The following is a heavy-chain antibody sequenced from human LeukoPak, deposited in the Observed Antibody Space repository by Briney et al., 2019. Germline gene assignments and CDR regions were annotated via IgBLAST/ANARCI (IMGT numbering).Heavy chain of an antibody. D-gene: IGHD2-15*01. CDR1: GFTFSTYW. Sequence: GGSLRLSCAASGFTFSTYWMHWVRQAPGKGLVWVSRISRDGSATIYADSVKGRFTISRDNAENTMYLQMNSLTVEDTAVYYCTRRVSATRWFDPWGQGTLVTVSS. CDR3: TRRVSATRWFDP. CDR2: ISRDGSAT. V-gene: IGHV3-74*01. J-gene: IGHJ5*02.